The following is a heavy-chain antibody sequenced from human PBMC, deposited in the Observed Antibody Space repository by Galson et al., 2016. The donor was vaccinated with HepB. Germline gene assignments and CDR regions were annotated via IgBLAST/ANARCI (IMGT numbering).Heavy chain of an antibody. CDR2: ISGTGGTT. CDR3: AKGDYFWSGYSGGL. Sequence: SLRLSCAASGFTFSNYAMSWVRQAPGKGLEWVSGISGTGGTTYYADSVKGRFTISRDNSKNTLYLRMNSLRAEDTAVYYCAKGDYFWSGYSGGLWGQGTLVTVSS. J-gene: IGHJ4*02. D-gene: IGHD3-3*01. CDR1: GFTFSNYA. V-gene: IGHV3-23*01.